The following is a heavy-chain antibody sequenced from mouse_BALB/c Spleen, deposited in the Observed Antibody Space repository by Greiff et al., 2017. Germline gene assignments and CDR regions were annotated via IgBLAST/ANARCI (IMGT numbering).Heavy chain of an antibody. Sequence: EVHLVESGGGLVKPGGSLKLSCAASGFTFSDYYMYWVRQTPEKRLEWVATISDGGSYTYYPDSVKGRFTISRDNAKNNLYLQMSSLKSEDTAMYYCARGARAYYAMDYWGQGTSVTVSS. D-gene: IGHD3-1*01. V-gene: IGHV5-4*02. CDR3: ARGARAYYAMDY. J-gene: IGHJ4*01. CDR1: GFTFSDYY. CDR2: ISDGGSYT.